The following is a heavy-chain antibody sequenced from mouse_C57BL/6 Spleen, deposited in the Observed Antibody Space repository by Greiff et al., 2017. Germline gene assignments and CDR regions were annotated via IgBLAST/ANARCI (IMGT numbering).Heavy chain of an antibody. Sequence: EVKLQESGPGLVKPSQSLSLSCSASGYSFTSGYYWYLNRQPPGNILERMGFISYDGSTNYNPTLKNRISITRDTSKNQFFLKLNSVTTEDTATYYCARDGFAYWGQGTLVTVSA. CDR2: ISYDGST. V-gene: IGHV3-6*01. J-gene: IGHJ3*01. CDR1: GYSFTSGYY. CDR3: ARDGFAY.